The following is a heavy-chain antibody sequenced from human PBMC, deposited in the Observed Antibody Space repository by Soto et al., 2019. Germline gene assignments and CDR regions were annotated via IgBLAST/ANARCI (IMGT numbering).Heavy chain of an antibody. J-gene: IGHJ5*02. CDR2: FDPDEAET. CDR1: GYTLNEVA. Sequence: QVQLVQSGAEVKKPGASVKVSCKVSGYTLNEVAMHWVRQAPGKGLEWLGGFDPDEAETIYAQHFQGRVTMTEDTSTDTVYMELSSLTSADTALYFCTTYHGDYNFDHWGQGTLVTVSS. CDR3: TTYHGDYNFDH. V-gene: IGHV1-24*01. D-gene: IGHD4-17*01.